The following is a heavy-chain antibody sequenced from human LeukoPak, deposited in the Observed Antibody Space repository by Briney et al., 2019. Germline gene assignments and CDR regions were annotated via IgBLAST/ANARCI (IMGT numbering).Heavy chain of an antibody. Sequence: SETLSLTCTVSGGSLSSYYRGWVRQPAGKGLEGIGYIYYSGSTNYNPSLKSRVTISVDTSKNQFSLKLSSVTAADTAVYYCATSGYGDYLRNWFDPWGQGTLVTVSS. D-gene: IGHD4-17*01. J-gene: IGHJ5*02. V-gene: IGHV4-59*01. CDR1: GGSLSSYY. CDR3: ATSGYGDYLRNWFDP. CDR2: IYYSGST.